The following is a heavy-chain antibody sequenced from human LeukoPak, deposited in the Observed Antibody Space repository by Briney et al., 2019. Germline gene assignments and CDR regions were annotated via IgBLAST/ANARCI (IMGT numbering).Heavy chain of an antibody. J-gene: IGHJ4*02. V-gene: IGHV3-23*01. CDR1: GFTFTIHA. Sequence: GGSLRLSCAASGFTFTIHAMSWVRQSPGKGLEWVSSISDSGDRTYYADSVKGRFTMSRDNSRNTLYLQVNSLRAEDTAVYYCAKSGSVPPDYWGQGTLVTVSS. CDR3: AKSGSVPPDY. CDR2: ISDSGDRT. D-gene: IGHD2-2*01.